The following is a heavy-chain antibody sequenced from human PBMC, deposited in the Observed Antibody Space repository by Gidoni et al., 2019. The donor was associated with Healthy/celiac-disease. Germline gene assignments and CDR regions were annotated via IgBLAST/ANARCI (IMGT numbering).Heavy chain of an antibody. D-gene: IGHD6-19*01. Sequence: LQLQESGPGLVKPSETLSLTCTVSGGSISSSSYYWGWIRQPPGKGLEWIGSIYYSGSTYYNPSLKSRVTISVDTSKNQFSLKLSSVTAADTAVYYCARPSIAVAGIDYWGQGTLVTVSS. CDR2: IYYSGST. J-gene: IGHJ4*02. CDR1: GGSISSSSYY. CDR3: ARPSIAVAGIDY. V-gene: IGHV4-39*01.